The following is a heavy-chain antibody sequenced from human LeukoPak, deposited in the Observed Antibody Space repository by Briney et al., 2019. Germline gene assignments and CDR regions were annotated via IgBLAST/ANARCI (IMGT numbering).Heavy chain of an antibody. CDR1: GYTFTGYY. CDR3: ARDWDYVWGSYRPGAFDI. Sequence: ASVKVSCKASGYTFTGYYMHWVRQAPGQGLEWMGWINPNSGGTNYAQRFQGRVTMTRDTSISSAYMELSRLRSDDTAVYYCARDWDYVWGSYRPGAFDIGGQGTMITVSS. J-gene: IGHJ3*02. D-gene: IGHD3-16*02. CDR2: INPNSGGT. V-gene: IGHV1-2*02.